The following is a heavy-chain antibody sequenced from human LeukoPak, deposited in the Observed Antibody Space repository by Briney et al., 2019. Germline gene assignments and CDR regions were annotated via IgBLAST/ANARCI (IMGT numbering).Heavy chain of an antibody. D-gene: IGHD4-23*01. CDR1: GGSISGYY. CDR3: ALTHDYGGNLSDH. J-gene: IGHJ5*02. CDR2: IYYNGIS. Sequence: SETLSLTCTVSGGSISGYYWSWIRQPSGKGLEWIAYIYYNGISNYNPSLKSRVTISVDSSKNQFSLKLSSVTAADTAVYYCALTHDYGGNLSDHWGQGTLVTVSS. V-gene: IGHV4-59*12.